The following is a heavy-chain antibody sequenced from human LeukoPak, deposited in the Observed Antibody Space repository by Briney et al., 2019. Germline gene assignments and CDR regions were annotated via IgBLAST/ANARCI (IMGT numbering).Heavy chain of an antibody. Sequence: GGSLRLSCAAPGFTFSTYSMNWVRQAPGKGLEWVSCISTRSTYIYYADSVKGRFTISRDNAKNPLYLQMNSLRAEDTAVYYCARARGRSINDAFDIWGQGTMVTVSS. J-gene: IGHJ3*02. CDR2: ISTRSTYI. V-gene: IGHV3-21*01. CDR3: ARARGRSINDAFDI. D-gene: IGHD3-16*01. CDR1: GFTFSTYS.